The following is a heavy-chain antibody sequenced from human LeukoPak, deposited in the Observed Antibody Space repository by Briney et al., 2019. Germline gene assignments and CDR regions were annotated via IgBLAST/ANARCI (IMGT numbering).Heavy chain of an antibody. CDR1: GFTFSSYW. CDR3: ARELKGIPVALDY. CDR2: IKQDGSEK. V-gene: IGHV3-7*03. J-gene: IGHJ4*02. D-gene: IGHD6-19*01. Sequence: GGSLRLSCAASGFTFSSYWMSWVRQAPGKGLEWVANIKQDGSEKYYVDSVKGQFTISRDNAKNSLYLQMNSLRAEDTAVYYCARELKGIPVALDYWGQGTLVTVSS.